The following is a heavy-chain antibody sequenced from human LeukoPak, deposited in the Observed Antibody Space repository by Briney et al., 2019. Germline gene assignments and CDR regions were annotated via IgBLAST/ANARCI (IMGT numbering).Heavy chain of an antibody. J-gene: IGHJ6*02. CDR3: ARGVVTTFYYYYGMDV. CDR1: GGSISSYY. CDR2: IYYSGTT. V-gene: IGHV4-59*01. D-gene: IGHD2-21*02. Sequence: SETLSLTCTVSGGSISSYYWSWIRQPPGKGLEWIGYIYYSGTTNYNPSLKSRVTISVDSSKNQFSLKLSSVTAADTAVYYCARGVVTTFYYYYGMDVWGQGTTVTVSS.